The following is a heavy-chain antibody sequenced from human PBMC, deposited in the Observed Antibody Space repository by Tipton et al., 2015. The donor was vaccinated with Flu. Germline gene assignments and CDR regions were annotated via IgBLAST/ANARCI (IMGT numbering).Heavy chain of an antibody. CDR3: ARDLTTNYYMDV. CDR1: GGSISSYY. Sequence: LRLSCTVSGGSISSYYWSWIRQPAGKGLEWIGRIYTSGSTNYNPSLKSRVTTSVDTSKNQFSLKLSSVTAADTAVYYCARDLTTNYYMDVWGKGTTVTVSS. V-gene: IGHV4-4*07. J-gene: IGHJ6*03. D-gene: IGHD4-11*01. CDR2: IYTSGST.